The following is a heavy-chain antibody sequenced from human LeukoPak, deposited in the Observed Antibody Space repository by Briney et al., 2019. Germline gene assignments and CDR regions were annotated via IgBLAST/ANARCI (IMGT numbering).Heavy chain of an antibody. D-gene: IGHD2-2*01. V-gene: IGHV3-7*01. CDR2: IKHDGSEK. CDR3: ARWVVVPPYYGMDV. Sequence: GGSLRLSCASSGFTFSSHWMSWVRQAPGKGLEWVANIKHDGSEKYYVDSVKGRFTISRDNAKNSLYLQMNSLRAEDTAVYYCARWVVVPPYYGMDVWGQGTTVTVSS. CDR1: GFTFSSHW. J-gene: IGHJ6*02.